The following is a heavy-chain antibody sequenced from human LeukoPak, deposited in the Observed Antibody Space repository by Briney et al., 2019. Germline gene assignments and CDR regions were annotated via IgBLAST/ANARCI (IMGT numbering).Heavy chain of an antibody. Sequence: GGSLRLSCAASGFTFSKAWLSWVRQAPGKGLEWVGRIKSETDDGTRDYAAPVKGRFFISRDDSENTLYLQMNSLQTEDTAVYYCTTYLGYCSGGSCFSGAFDIWGQGTMVTVSS. J-gene: IGHJ3*02. V-gene: IGHV3-15*01. CDR1: GFTFSKAW. CDR2: IKSETDDGTR. CDR3: TTYLGYCSGGSCFSGAFDI. D-gene: IGHD2-15*01.